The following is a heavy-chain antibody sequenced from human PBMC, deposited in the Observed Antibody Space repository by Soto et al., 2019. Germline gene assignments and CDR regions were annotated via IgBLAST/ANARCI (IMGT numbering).Heavy chain of an antibody. J-gene: IGHJ4*02. Sequence: QVQLRESGPGLVKPSQTLSLTCTVSGGSISSGDYYWSWIRQPPGKGLERIGYIFYSGSTYYNPSLKSRVSISIDTSENQFSLKLTSVAAADTAVYYCAREANWNYELGNYFDNWGQGTLVTVSS. V-gene: IGHV4-30-4*01. CDR3: AREANWNYELGNYFDN. CDR1: GGSISSGDYY. CDR2: IFYSGST. D-gene: IGHD1-7*01.